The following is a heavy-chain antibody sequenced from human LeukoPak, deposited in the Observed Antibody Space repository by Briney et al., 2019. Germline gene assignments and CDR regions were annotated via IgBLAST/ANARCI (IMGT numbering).Heavy chain of an antibody. D-gene: IGHD6-25*01. CDR3: ARDLSEAYSSAVPHFDY. V-gene: IGHV3-48*03. CDR1: GFTFSSYE. CDR2: ISSSGSTI. J-gene: IGHJ4*02. Sequence: GGSLRLSCAAPGFTFSSYEMNWVRQAPGKGLGGVSYISSSGSTIYYADSVKGRFTISRDNAKNSLYLQMNSLRAEDTAVYYCARDLSEAYSSAVPHFDYWGQGTLVTVSS.